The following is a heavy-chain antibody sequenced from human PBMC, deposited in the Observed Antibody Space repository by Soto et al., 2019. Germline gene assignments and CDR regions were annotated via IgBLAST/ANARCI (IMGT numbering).Heavy chain of an antibody. J-gene: IGHJ6*02. CDR1: GSSISSYY. D-gene: IGHD6-19*01. CDR2: IYYSGST. CDR3: ARFSGSYYYAMDV. V-gene: IGHV4-59*12. Sequence: SETLSLTCTLSGSSISSYYWSWLRQPPRKGPEWLGYIYYSGSTNDNHYLKSRVTISVDTSKNQFPLQLKSVTAADTALCYCARFSGSYYYAMDVWGQGSTVTVSS.